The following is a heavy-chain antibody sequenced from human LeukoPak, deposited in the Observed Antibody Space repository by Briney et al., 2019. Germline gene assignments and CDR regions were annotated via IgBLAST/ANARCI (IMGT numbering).Heavy chain of an antibody. D-gene: IGHD3-10*01. V-gene: IGHV1-69*04. CDR3: QYYYGSGSYYFDY. CDR1: GGTFSIYA. J-gene: IGHJ4*02. CDR2: IIPILGIA. Sequence: GASVTVSFKASGGTFSIYAISWVRQAPGQGLEWMGRIIPILGIANYAQKFQGRVTITADKSTSTAYMELSSLRSEDTAVYYCQYYYGSGSYYFDYWGQGTLVTVSS.